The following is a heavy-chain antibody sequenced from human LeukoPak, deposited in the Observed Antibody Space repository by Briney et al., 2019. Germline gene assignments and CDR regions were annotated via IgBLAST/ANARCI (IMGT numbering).Heavy chain of an antibody. CDR3: ATAFSGFCSMTSCPGYY. CDR1: GGTFSRYA. V-gene: IGHV1-69*05. CDR2: IIPIFGTA. D-gene: IGHD2-2*01. J-gene: IGHJ4*02. Sequence: SVKVSCKASGGTFSRYAVSWVRQAPGQGLEWMGGIIPIFGTANYAQKFQGRVTITTDEATNTAFMELRSLRSEDTAVYFCATAFSGFCSMTSCPGYYWGQGTRVTVSS.